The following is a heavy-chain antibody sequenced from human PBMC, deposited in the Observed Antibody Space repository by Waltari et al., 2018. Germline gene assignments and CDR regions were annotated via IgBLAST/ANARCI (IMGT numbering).Heavy chain of an antibody. CDR3: ARHEYSTTWGGLD. CDR2: IYYSGST. D-gene: IGHD6-13*01. V-gene: IGHV4-59*08. J-gene: IGHJ4*02. Sequence: QVQLQESGPGLVKPSETLSLTCTVSGGPINRYYWSWIRQPPGKGLEWIAYIYYSGSTNYNPSLKSRVTISVDTSKNQFSLKLSSVTAADTAIYYCARHEYSTTWGGLDWGQGTLVTVSS. CDR1: GGPINRYY.